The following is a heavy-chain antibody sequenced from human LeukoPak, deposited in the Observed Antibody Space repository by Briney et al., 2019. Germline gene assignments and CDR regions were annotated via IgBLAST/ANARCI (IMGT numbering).Heavy chain of an antibody. CDR2: ISAYNGNT. D-gene: IGHD3-3*01. V-gene: IGHV1-18*01. CDR3: ARSGYDFWSGYYTYYYYYYMDV. Sequence: GASVKVSCKASGYTFTSYGISWVRQAPGQGLEWMGWISAYNGNTNYAQKLQGRVTMTTDTSTSTAYMELRSLRSDDTAVYYCARSGYDFWSGYYTYYYYYYMDVWGKGTTVTVSS. J-gene: IGHJ6*03. CDR1: GYTFTSYG.